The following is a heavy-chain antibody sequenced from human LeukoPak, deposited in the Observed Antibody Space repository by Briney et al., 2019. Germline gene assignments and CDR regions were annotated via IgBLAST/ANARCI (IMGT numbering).Heavy chain of an antibody. V-gene: IGHV3-9*01. Sequence: GXXWYSGSIGYADSVKGRFTISRDNAKNSLYLQMNSLRAEDTALYYCAKDVVGAYNWNAGEFDYWGQGTLVTVSS. CDR3: AKDVVGAYNWNAGEFDY. J-gene: IGHJ4*02. D-gene: IGHD1-20*01. CDR2: XXWYSGSI.